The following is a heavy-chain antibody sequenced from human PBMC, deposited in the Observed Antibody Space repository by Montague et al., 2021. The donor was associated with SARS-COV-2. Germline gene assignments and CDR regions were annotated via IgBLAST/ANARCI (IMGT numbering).Heavy chain of an antibody. J-gene: IGHJ3*01. CDR1: GGSFTDYY. V-gene: IGHV4-34*01. Sequence: SETLSLTCAVYGGSFTDYYWTWIRQAPGKGLEWIGEVDHRGSASYSPSLKGRVSISVDTSKDQFSLNLNSVTVADTAIYFCARPASGIGNAFDVWGQGTMVNVSS. CDR2: VDHRGSA. CDR3: ARPASGIGNAFDV. D-gene: IGHD3-10*01.